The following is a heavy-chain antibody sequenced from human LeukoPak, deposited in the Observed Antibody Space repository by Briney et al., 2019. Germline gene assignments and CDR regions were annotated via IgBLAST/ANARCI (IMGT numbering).Heavy chain of an antibody. D-gene: IGHD3-9*01. Sequence: ASVKVSCKPSGYTFINHYIHWVRQAPGQGLEWMGVIRPTDGSTCYAQNFQGRLSMTSDTSTSTAYMELSSLRSEDTAIYYCTRTINSWFDPWGQGTPVSVSS. CDR3: TRTINSWFDP. CDR1: GYTFINHY. CDR2: IRPTDGST. J-gene: IGHJ5*02. V-gene: IGHV1-46*01.